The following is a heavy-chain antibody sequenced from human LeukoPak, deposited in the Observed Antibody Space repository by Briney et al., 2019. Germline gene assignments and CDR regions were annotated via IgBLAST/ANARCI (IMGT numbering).Heavy chain of an antibody. Sequence: SETLSLTCTVSGGSISSSSYYWGWIRQPPGKGLEWIGSIYYSGSTYYNPSLKSRVTISVDTSKNQFSLKLSSATAADTAVYYCARLKPFLTGYYAPFDYWGQGTLVTVSS. CDR1: GGSISSSSYY. J-gene: IGHJ4*02. CDR2: IYYSGST. V-gene: IGHV4-39*01. CDR3: ARLKPFLTGYYAPFDY. D-gene: IGHD3-9*01.